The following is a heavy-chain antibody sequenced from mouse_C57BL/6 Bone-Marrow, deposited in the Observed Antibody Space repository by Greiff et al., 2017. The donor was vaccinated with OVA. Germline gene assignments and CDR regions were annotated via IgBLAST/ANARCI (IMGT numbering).Heavy chain of an antibody. D-gene: IGHD1-1*01. V-gene: IGHV5-6*01. Sequence: EVKLVESGGDLVKPGGSLKLSCAASGFTFSSYGMSWVRQTPDKRLEWVATISSGGSYTYYPDSVKGRFTISRDNAKNTLYLQMSSLKSEDTAMYYCARQGSTAWFADWGQGTLVTVSA. CDR2: ISSGGSYT. CDR3: ARQGSTAWFAD. CDR1: GFTFSSYG. J-gene: IGHJ3*01.